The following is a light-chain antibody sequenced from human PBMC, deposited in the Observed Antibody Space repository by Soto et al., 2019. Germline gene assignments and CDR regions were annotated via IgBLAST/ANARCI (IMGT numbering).Light chain of an antibody. V-gene: IGLV6-57*01. CDR2: EDN. J-gene: IGLJ3*02. CDR3: QSYDGTNWV. Sequence: NFMLTQPHSVSESPGKTVTISSTRSSGSIASNYVQWYQQRPGSFPTTVIYEDNQRPSGVPDRFSGSIDSSSNSASLTISGLKTEDEADYYCQSYDGTNWVFGGGTKLTVL. CDR1: SGSIASNY.